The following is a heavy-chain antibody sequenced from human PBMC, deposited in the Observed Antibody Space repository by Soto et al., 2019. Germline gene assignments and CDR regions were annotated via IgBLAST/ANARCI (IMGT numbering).Heavy chain of an antibody. CDR3: AKDQGPYYDFWSGYYTDYYYYGMDV. J-gene: IGHJ6*02. CDR1: GFTFSSYG. Sequence: GSLRLSCAASGFTFSSYGMHWVRQAPGKGLEWVAVISYDGSNKYYADSVKGRFTISRDNSKNTLYLQMNSLRAEDTAVYYCAKDQGPYYDFWSGYYTDYYYYGMDVWGQGTTVTVSS. CDR2: ISYDGSNK. D-gene: IGHD3-3*01. V-gene: IGHV3-30*18.